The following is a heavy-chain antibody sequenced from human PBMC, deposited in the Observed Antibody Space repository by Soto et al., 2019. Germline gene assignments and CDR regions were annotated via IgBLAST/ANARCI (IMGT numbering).Heavy chain of an antibody. V-gene: IGHV1-24*01. J-gene: IGHJ4*02. CDR1: GYTLTELS. CDR2: FDPEDGET. Sequence: ASVKVSCKVSGYTLTELSMHWVRQAPGKGLEWMGGFDPEDGETIYAQKFQGRVTMTEDTSTDTAYMELSSLGSEDTAVYYCATGLHLYSSSWHRDYWGQGTLVTVSS. CDR3: ATGLHLYSSSWHRDY. D-gene: IGHD6-13*01.